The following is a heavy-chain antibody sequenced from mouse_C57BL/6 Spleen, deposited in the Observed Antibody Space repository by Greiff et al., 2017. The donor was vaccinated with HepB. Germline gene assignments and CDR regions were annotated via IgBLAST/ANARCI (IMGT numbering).Heavy chain of an antibody. D-gene: IGHD1-1*01. CDR3: ASRTTGYAMDY. Sequence: QVQLKQPGAELVRPGSSVKLSCKASGYTFTSYWMDWVKQRPGQGLEWIGNIYPTDSETHYNQKFKDKATLTVDKSSSTAYMQLSSLTSEDSAVYYCASRTTGYAMDYWGQGTSVTVSS. CDR1: GYTFTSYW. CDR2: IYPTDSET. V-gene: IGHV1-61*01. J-gene: IGHJ4*01.